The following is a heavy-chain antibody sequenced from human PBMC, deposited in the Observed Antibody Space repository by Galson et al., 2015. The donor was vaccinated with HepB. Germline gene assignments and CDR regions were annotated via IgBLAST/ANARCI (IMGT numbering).Heavy chain of an antibody. CDR3: ARGHSYYDYVWGSYSSFDY. Sequence: QSGAEVKKPGESLKVSCKGSGYSFTSYWIGWVRQMPGKGLEWMGIIYPGDSDTRYSPSFQGQVTISADKSISTAYLQWSSLKASDTAMYYCARGHSYYDYVWGSYSSFDYWGQGTLVTVSS. J-gene: IGHJ4*02. CDR2: IYPGDSDT. CDR1: GYSFTSYW. V-gene: IGHV5-51*01. D-gene: IGHD3-16*01.